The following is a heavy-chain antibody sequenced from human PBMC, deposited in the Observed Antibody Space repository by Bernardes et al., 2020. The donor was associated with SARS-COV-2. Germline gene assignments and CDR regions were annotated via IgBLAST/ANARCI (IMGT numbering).Heavy chain of an antibody. CDR1: GDSVSNGDYF. CDR3: AKGRDSGYLVPFDY. J-gene: IGHJ4*02. CDR2: IYFTGTT. V-gene: IGHV4-30-4*01. D-gene: IGHD3-22*01. Sequence: SETLSLTCAVSGDSVSNGDYFLSWIRQPPGKGLEWIGYIYFTGTTYYSPSLKSRVSISVDTSKNQVSLSLTSMTAADTAVYYCAKGRDSGYLVPFDYWGQGTLVTVSS.